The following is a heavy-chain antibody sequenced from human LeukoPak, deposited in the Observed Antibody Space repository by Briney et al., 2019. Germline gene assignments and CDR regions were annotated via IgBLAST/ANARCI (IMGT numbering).Heavy chain of an antibody. V-gene: IGHV3-21*01. CDR1: GFTFSSYS. D-gene: IGHD6-13*01. Sequence: GGSLRLSCAASGFTFSSYSMNWVRQAPGKGLEWVSSISSSSSYIYYADSVKGRFTISRDNAKNSLYLQMNSLRAEDTAVYYCARDRKDSSSWYVTAFDIWGQGTMVTVSS. CDR2: ISSSSSYI. J-gene: IGHJ3*02. CDR3: ARDRKDSSSWYVTAFDI.